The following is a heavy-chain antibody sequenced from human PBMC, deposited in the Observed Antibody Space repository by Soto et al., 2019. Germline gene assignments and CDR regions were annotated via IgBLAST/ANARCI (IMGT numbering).Heavy chain of an antibody. Sequence: SETLSLTCTVSGGSISSGGYYWSWIRQHPGKGLEWIGYIYYSGSTYYNPSLKSRVTISVDTSKNQFSLKLSSVTAADTAVYYCARDRQQLVFHWFDPWGQGTLVTVSS. D-gene: IGHD6-13*01. J-gene: IGHJ5*02. CDR3: ARDRQQLVFHWFDP. V-gene: IGHV4-31*03. CDR1: GGSISSGGYY. CDR2: IYYSGST.